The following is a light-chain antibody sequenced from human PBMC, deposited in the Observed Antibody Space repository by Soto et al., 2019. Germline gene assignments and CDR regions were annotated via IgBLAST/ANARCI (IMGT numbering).Light chain of an antibody. CDR1: SNDVGAYNY. CDR3: SSRAGSNVV. V-gene: IGLV2-8*01. J-gene: IGLJ2*01. Sequence: QSALTQPPSASGSXGXXXTISCTGTSNDVGAYNYVSWYQQYPGKAPKLMIYEVTKRPSGVPDRFSGSKTGNTASLTVSGLQAEDEADYYCSSRAGSNVVFGGGTQLTVL. CDR2: EVT.